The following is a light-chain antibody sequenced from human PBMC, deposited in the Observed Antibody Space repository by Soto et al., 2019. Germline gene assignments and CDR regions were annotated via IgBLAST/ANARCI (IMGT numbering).Light chain of an antibody. CDR2: GAS. V-gene: IGKV3-20*01. CDR1: QSVSSSY. CDR3: HQYGSSPWT. J-gene: IGKJ1*01. Sequence: ELVVTQSPGTLSLSPGERAPLSCRARQSVSSSYLAWYQQKPGPAPRLLIYGASSRATGIPDSFSGSGSGTDVTRTIRTLEPEDCALYYCHQYGSSPWTFGQGTKGDI.